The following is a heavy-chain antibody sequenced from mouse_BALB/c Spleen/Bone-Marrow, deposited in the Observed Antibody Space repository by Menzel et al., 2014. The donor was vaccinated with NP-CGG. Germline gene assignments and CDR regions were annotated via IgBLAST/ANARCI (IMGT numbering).Heavy chain of an antibody. CDR3: ARDGNYDMDY. Sequence: DVHLVESGPGLVKPSQTVSLTCTVTGISITTGNYRWSWIRQFPGNKLEWIGYIYYSGTITYNPSLTSRTTITRDTSKNQFFLEMNSLTAEDTATYYCARDGNYDMDYWGQGTSVTVSS. V-gene: IGHV3-5*02. D-gene: IGHD1-1*02. CDR2: IYYSGTI. CDR1: GISITTGNYR. J-gene: IGHJ4*01.